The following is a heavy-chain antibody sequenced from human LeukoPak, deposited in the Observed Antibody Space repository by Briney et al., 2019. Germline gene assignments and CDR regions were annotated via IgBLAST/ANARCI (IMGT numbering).Heavy chain of an antibody. V-gene: IGHV4-59*01. CDR1: GGSISNYY. CDR3: ARGGWELELDY. Sequence: SETLSLTCTVTGGSISNYYWSWIRQPPGKGLEWIGYIYTSGSTNCNPSLKSRVTMSIDTSKNRFSLKLSSVTAADTAVYYCARGGWELELDYWGQGILVTVSS. D-gene: IGHD1-26*01. J-gene: IGHJ4*02. CDR2: IYTSGST.